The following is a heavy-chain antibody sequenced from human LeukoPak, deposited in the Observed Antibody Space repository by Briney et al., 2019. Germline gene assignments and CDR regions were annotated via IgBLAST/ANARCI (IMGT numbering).Heavy chain of an antibody. V-gene: IGHV3-30*02. CDR2: IRYEGSDK. CDR3: AKDARVYCSSTSRHRFDY. J-gene: IGHJ4*02. Sequence: PGGSLRLSCAASGFNFSNYDIHWVRQAPGRGLEWVAFIRYEGSDKYYADSVKGGFTISRENAKKTVYMKMNRLRPEDTAVYYCAKDARVYCSSTSRHRFDYWGQGTLVTVSS. CDR1: GFNFSNYD. D-gene: IGHD2-2*01.